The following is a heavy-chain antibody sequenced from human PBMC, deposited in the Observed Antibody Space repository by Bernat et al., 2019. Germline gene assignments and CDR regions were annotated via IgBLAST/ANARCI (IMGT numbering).Heavy chain of an antibody. J-gene: IGHJ4*02. CDR3: ARGPGPYYFDY. D-gene: IGHD1-14*01. Sequence: EVQLVESGGGLVQPGGSLRLSCAASGFTFSSYWMSWVRQAPGKGLEWVTNIKQDGSEKYYVDSVKGRFTISRDNAKNSLYLQMNSLRAEDTAVYYCARGPGPYYFDYWGQGTLVTVSS. CDR2: IKQDGSEK. V-gene: IGHV3-7*03. CDR1: GFTFSSYW.